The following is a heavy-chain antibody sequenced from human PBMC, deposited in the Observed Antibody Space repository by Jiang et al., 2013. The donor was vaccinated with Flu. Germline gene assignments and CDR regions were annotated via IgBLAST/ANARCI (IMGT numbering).Heavy chain of an antibody. CDR1: GYSFTSFW. CDR2: IDPSDSYT. CDR3: ARQYSSGWYGYNWFDP. V-gene: IGHV5-10-1*01. J-gene: IGHJ5*02. D-gene: IGHD6-19*01. Sequence: GAEVKKPGESPRISCKGSGYSFTSFWISWVRQMPGKGLEWMGRIDPSDSYTNYSPSFKGHVTISADNSITTAYLQWSSLKASDTAMYYCARQYSSGWYGYNWFDPWGQGTLV.